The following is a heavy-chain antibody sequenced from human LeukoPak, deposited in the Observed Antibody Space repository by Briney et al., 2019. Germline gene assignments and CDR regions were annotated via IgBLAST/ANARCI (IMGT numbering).Heavy chain of an antibody. CDR1: GGTFSSYT. D-gene: IGHD6-13*01. V-gene: IGHV1-69*08. J-gene: IGHJ5*02. Sequence: SVQVSCMASGGTFSSYTISWVRQAPGQGLEWMGRIISILGRANYAQKFQGRVTITGDKSTNTAYMELSSLGLEDTAVYYCAKDSSSWYNWFDPWGQGTLVTVST. CDR3: AKDSSSWYNWFDP. CDR2: IISILGRA.